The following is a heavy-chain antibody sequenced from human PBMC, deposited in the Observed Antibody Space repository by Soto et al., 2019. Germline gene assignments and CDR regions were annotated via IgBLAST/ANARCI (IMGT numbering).Heavy chain of an antibody. V-gene: IGHV5-10-1*01. CDR1: GYICTSYW. J-gene: IGHJ6*02. D-gene: IGHD2-2*01. CDR2: IDPSDSYT. CDR3: AKTDCSSTSCYLLRYYYYGMDV. Sequence: GESLNISCKGSGYICTSYWIIGVRQMPGRGLAWLWRIDPSDSYTNYSPSFQGHVTISADKSISTAYLQWSSLKASDTAMYYCAKTDCSSTSCYLLRYYYYGMDVWGQGTTVTVSS.